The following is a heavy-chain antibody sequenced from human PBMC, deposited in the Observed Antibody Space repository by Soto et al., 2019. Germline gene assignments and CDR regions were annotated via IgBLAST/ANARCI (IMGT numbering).Heavy chain of an antibody. D-gene: IGHD4-17*01. CDR1: GYTFTDYY. J-gene: IGHJ5*02. CDR2: INPISGGA. CDR3: ARREYRDRVGDYSDP. Sequence: ASVKVSCKASGYTFTDYYIHWVRQAPGQGLQWMGWINPISGGANYEQKFQGRVTMTRDTSITTAYLELTSLTSDDSAVYYCARREYRDRVGDYSDPWGKGALVTISS. V-gene: IGHV1-2*02.